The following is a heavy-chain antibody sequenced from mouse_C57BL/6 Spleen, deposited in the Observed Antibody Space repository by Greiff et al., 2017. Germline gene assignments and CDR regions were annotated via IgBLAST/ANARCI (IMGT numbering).Heavy chain of an antibody. CDR3: AQTAQALYAMDY. V-gene: IGHV1-82*01. D-gene: IGHD3-2*02. CDR2: IYPGDGDT. CDR1: GYAFSSSW. J-gene: IGHJ4*01. Sequence: QVQLKQSGPELVKPGASVKISCKASGYAFSSSWMNWVKQRPGKGLEWIGRIYPGDGDTNYNGKFKGKATLTADKSSSTAYMQLSSLTSEDSAVYFCAQTAQALYAMDYWGQGTSVTVSS.